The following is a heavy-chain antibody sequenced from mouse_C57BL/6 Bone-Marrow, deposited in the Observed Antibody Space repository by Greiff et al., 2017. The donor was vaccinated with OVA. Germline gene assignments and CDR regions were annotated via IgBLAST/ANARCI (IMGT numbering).Heavy chain of an antibody. CDR3: ARLYYGSSYWYFDV. J-gene: IGHJ1*03. Sequence: EVQVVESGGGLVQPGGSLKLSCAASGFTFSDYYMYWVRQTPGKRLEWVAYISNGGGSTYYPDTVKGRFTISRDNAKNTLYLQMSRLKSEDTAMYYCARLYYGSSYWYFDVWGTGTTVTVSS. CDR2: ISNGGGST. D-gene: IGHD1-1*01. CDR1: GFTFSDYY. V-gene: IGHV5-12*01.